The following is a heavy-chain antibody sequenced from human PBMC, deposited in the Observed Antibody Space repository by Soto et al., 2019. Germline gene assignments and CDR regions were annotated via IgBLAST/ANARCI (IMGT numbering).Heavy chain of an antibody. CDR3: AFPLCTNTSCYFES. J-gene: IGHJ4*02. V-gene: IGHV1-69*01. Sequence: QVQLVQSGAEVKKPGSSVKVSCKASGGTFRNYAISWVRQAPGQGLEWVGQTIPLFGSANYAQKFQGRVTITADESTTTAYMELSSLTSEDTAVFYCAFPLCTNTSCYFESWGQGTLVTVSS. D-gene: IGHD2-2*01. CDR1: GGTFRNYA. CDR2: TIPLFGSA.